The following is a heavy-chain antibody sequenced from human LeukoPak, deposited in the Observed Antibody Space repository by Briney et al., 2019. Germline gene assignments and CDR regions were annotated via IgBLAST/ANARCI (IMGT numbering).Heavy chain of an antibody. V-gene: IGHV4/OR15-8*01. J-gene: IGHJ4*02. CDR2: VSHTGRT. Sequence: SATLSLTCVVSGGSIYSPNWWTWVRQPPGKGLGWIGEVSHTGRTNYHPSLQSRVTISLDESKNPFSLRVTSMTAADTAVYYCASRDDSGPYWGQGTLVTVSS. CDR1: GGSIYSPNW. CDR3: ASRDDSGPY. D-gene: IGHD4-17*01.